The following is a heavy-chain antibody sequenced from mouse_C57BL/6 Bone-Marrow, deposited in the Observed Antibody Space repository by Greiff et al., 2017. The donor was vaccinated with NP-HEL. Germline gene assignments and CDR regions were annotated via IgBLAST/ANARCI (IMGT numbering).Heavy chain of an antibody. J-gene: IGHJ3*01. Sequence: VQLQQSGPGLVQPSQSLSITCTVSGFSLTSYGVHWVRQSPGKGLEWLGVIWSGGSTDYNAAFISRLSISKDNSKSQVFFKMNSLQADDTAIYYCARRDYGSSEAWFAYWGQGTLVTVSA. CDR3: ARRDYGSSEAWFAY. V-gene: IGHV2-2*01. D-gene: IGHD1-1*01. CDR2: IWSGGST. CDR1: GFSLTSYG.